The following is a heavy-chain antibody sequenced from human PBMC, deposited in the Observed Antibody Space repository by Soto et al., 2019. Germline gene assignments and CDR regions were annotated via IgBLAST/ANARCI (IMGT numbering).Heavy chain of an antibody. J-gene: IGHJ4*02. CDR2: MNPNSGNT. V-gene: IGHV1-8*01. CDR3: AREYTWGVAVAGT. CDR1: GYTITSFD. D-gene: IGHD6-19*01. Sequence: QVQLVQSGAEVKKPGASVKVSCKASGYTITSFDINWVRQATGQGLEWMGWMNPNSGNTGYAQKFQGRVTMTRNTSTSTAHMELSSLRSEDTAVYYCAREYTWGVAVAGTWGQGTLVTVSS.